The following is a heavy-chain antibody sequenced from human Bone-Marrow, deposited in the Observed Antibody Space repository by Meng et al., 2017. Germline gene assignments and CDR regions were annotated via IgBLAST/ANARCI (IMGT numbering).Heavy chain of an antibody. CDR3: ARDPPHSYYYDSSGSLDY. CDR2: IKQDGSEK. Sequence: GESLKISCAASGFTFSSYWMSWVRQAPGKGPEWVANIKQDGSEKYYVDSVKGRFTISRDNAKNSLYLQMNSLRAEDTAVYYCARDPPHSYYYDSSGSLDYWGQGTLVTVSS. V-gene: IGHV3-7*01. CDR1: GFTFSSYW. D-gene: IGHD3-22*01. J-gene: IGHJ4*02.